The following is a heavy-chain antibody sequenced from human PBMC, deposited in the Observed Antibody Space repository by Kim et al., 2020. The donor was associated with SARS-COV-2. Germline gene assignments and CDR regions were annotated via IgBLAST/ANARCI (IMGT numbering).Heavy chain of an antibody. CDR2: ISGSGGST. Sequence: GGSLRLSCAASGFTFSSYAMSWVRQAPGKGLEWVSAISGSGGSTYYADSVKGRFTISRDNSKNTLYLQMNSLRAEDTAVYYCAKDHQSVVVPAAMRYWGQGTLVTVSS. V-gene: IGHV3-23*01. J-gene: IGHJ4*02. D-gene: IGHD2-2*01. CDR3: AKDHQSVVVPAAMRY. CDR1: GFTFSSYA.